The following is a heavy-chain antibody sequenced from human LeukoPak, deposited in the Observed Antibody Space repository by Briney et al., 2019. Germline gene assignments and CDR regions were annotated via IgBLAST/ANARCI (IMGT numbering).Heavy chain of an antibody. CDR1: GGSISTYY. Sequence: SETLSLTCTVSGGSISTYYWSWIRQPPGKGLEWIGFIYYSGSTNYNPSLKSRVIMSVDTSKNQFSLKLTSVTAADTAVYYCARHGGEITQVRGVINWFDPWGQGTQVTVSS. D-gene: IGHD3-10*01. CDR3: ARHGGEITQVRGVINWFDP. J-gene: IGHJ5*02. V-gene: IGHV4-59*08. CDR2: IYYSGST.